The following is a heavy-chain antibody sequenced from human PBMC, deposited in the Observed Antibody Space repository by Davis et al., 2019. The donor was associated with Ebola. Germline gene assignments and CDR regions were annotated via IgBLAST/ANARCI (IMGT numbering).Heavy chain of an antibody. CDR1: GYTFTGNY. CDR3: ARVRRNFWSGYYGGPLDY. Sequence: ASVKVSCKASGYTFTGNYMHWVRQAPGQGLEWMGWINPNSGGTNYAQKFQGRVTMTRDTSISTAYMELSRLRSDDTAVYYCARVRRNFWSGYYGGPLDYWGQGTLVAVSS. V-gene: IGHV1-2*02. J-gene: IGHJ4*02. CDR2: INPNSGGT. D-gene: IGHD3-3*01.